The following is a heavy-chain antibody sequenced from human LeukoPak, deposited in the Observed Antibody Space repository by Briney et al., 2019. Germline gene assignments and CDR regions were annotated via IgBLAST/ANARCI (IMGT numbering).Heavy chain of an antibody. Sequence: GASVKVSCKASGHTLTEISMHWVRQAPGKGFEWMGGVDPEDGETIYAQKFQGRVTMTDDPSTDTAYMELSSLRSEDTAVYYCAKDQGYYGSGSYKEYFQHWGQGTLVTVSS. J-gene: IGHJ1*01. CDR3: AKDQGYYGSGSYKEYFQH. CDR2: VDPEDGET. V-gene: IGHV1-24*01. D-gene: IGHD3-10*01. CDR1: GHTLTEIS.